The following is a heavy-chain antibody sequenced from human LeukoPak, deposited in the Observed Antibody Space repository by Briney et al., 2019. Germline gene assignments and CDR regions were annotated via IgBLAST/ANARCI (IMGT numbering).Heavy chain of an antibody. CDR2: INPSGGST. CDR1: GYTFTSYY. V-gene: IGHV1-46*01. D-gene: IGHD3-3*01. Sequence: ASVKVSCKASGYTFTSYYMHWVRQAPGQGLEWMGIINPSGGSTSYAQKFQGRVTITRDMSTSTAYMELSSLRSEDTAVYYCAANPGWYYDFWSGYYNDAFDIWGQGTMVTVSS. J-gene: IGHJ3*02. CDR3: AANPGWYYDFWSGYYNDAFDI.